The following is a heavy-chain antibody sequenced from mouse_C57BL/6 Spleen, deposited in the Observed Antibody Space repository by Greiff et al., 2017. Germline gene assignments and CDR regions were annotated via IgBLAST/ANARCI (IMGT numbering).Heavy chain of an antibody. D-gene: IGHD3-2*02. J-gene: IGHJ4*01. CDR3: ARGGSSGYDAMDY. CDR1: GYTFTSYW. V-gene: IGHV1-69*01. Sequence: QVQLQQPGAELVMPGASVKLSCKASGYTFTSYWMHWVKQRPGQGLEWIGEIDPSDSYTNYNQKFKGKSTLTVDKSASTAYMQLSSLTSEDSAVYYWARGGSSGYDAMDYWGQGTSVTVSS. CDR2: IDPSDSYT.